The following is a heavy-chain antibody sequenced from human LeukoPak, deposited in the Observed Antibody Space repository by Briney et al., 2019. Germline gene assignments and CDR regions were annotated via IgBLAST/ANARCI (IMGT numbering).Heavy chain of an antibody. D-gene: IGHD3-10*01. Sequence: PSETLSLTCTVSGGSISSYYWSWLRQPAGKGLEWIGRIYTSGSTNYNPSLKSRVTVSVDTSKNQFSLKLSSVTAADTAVYYCARELGYYGSGSYYNDDNWFDPWGQGTLVTVSS. CDR1: GGSISSYY. J-gene: IGHJ5*02. CDR2: IYTSGST. V-gene: IGHV4-4*07. CDR3: ARELGYYGSGSYYNDDNWFDP.